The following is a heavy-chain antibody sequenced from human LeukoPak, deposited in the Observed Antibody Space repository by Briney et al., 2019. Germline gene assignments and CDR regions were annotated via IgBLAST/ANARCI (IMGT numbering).Heavy chain of an antibody. Sequence: GGSLRLSCAASGFTFSSYGMHWVRQAPGKGLEWVSSISSSSSHIYYAGSVKGRFTISRDNAKNSLYLQMNSLREEDMALYYCAKDKEVRGNIMPYAFDVWGQGTMVTVSS. D-gene: IGHD3-10*01. CDR3: AKDKEVRGNIMPYAFDV. J-gene: IGHJ3*01. CDR2: ISSSSSHI. V-gene: IGHV3-21*04. CDR1: GFTFSSYG.